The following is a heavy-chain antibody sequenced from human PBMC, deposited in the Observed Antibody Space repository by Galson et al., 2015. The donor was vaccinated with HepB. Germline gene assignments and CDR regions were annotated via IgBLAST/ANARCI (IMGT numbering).Heavy chain of an antibody. Sequence: CKASGGTFSTYAVNWVRQAPGQGLEWMGRILPIRDIANYAQKFQGRVTITADKSTSAAYMELTNLRSEDTALYYCSRGAVPAANAPFDYWGQGTLVTVSS. V-gene: IGHV1-69*04. CDR2: ILPIRDIA. CDR1: GGTFSTYA. D-gene: IGHD2-2*01. CDR3: SRGAVPAANAPFDY. J-gene: IGHJ4*02.